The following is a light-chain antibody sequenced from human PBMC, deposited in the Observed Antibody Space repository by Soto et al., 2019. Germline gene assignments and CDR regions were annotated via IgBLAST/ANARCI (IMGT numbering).Light chain of an antibody. CDR2: NKN. CDR1: SSNSGSNY. V-gene: IGLV1-47*02. J-gene: IGLJ1*01. CDR3: AAWDDSLSGFV. Sequence: QSVLTQPPSASGTPGQRVTISCSGSSSNSGSNYVYWYQQLPGTAPKLLIYNKNLRPSGVPDRFSGSKSDTSASLAISGLRSEDEADYYCAAWDDSLSGFVFGTGTKVTVL.